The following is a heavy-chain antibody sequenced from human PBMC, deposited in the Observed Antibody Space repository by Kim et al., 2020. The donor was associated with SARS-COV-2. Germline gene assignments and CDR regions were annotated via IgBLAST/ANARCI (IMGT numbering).Heavy chain of an antibody. D-gene: IGHD6-13*01. J-gene: IGHJ6*02. CDR2: ISGSGGST. CDR3: AKDGYSSSWYLDYYYGMDV. Sequence: GGSLRLSCAASGFTFSSYAMSWVRQAPGKGLEWVSAISGSGGSTYYADSVKGRFTISRDNSKNTLYLQMNSLRAEDTAVYYCAKDGYSSSWYLDYYYGMDVWGQGTTVTVSS. V-gene: IGHV3-23*01. CDR1: GFTFSSYA.